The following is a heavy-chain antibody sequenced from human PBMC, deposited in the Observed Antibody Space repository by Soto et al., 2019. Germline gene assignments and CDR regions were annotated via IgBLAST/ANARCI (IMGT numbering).Heavy chain of an antibody. D-gene: IGHD3-10*01. CDR3: ARFPLWFGELDY. J-gene: IGHJ4*02. CDR1: GASIGSGSYS. V-gene: IGHV4-30-2*01. CDR2: LHHSGDT. Sequence: QLQLQESGSGLVRPSQTLSLTCTVSGASIGSGSYSWNWIRQPPGKGLEWIGYLHHSGDTYFNPSLRRRVSISVDMSNNQFSLQLISVTAAATAVYYCARFPLWFGELDYWDQGALVTVSS.